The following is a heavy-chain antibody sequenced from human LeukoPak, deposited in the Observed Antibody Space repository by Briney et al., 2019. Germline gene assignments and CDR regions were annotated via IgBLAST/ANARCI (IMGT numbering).Heavy chain of an antibody. Sequence: ASVKVSCKAPGYTFTGYYMHWVRQAPGQGLEWMGWINPNSGGTNYAQKFQGRVTMTRDTSISTAYMELSRLRSDDTAVYYCARDEYYGDYINYYYYGMDVWGQGTTVTVSS. V-gene: IGHV1-2*02. D-gene: IGHD4-17*01. J-gene: IGHJ6*02. CDR2: INPNSGGT. CDR3: ARDEYYGDYINYYYYGMDV. CDR1: GYTFTGYY.